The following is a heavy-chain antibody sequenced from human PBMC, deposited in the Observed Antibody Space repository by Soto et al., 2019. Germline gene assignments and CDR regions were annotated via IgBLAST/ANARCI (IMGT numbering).Heavy chain of an antibody. V-gene: IGHV4-39*01. J-gene: IGHJ5*02. CDR1: GVSISSSSYY. CDR2: IYYSGST. Sequence: SETLSLTCTVSGVSISSSSYYWGWIRPPPGKGLEWIGSIYYSGSTYYNPSLKSRVTISVDTSKNQFSLKLSSVTAADTAVYYCARQYYDFWSGSVPGWFDPWGQGTLVTVSS. D-gene: IGHD3-3*01. CDR3: ARQYYDFWSGSVPGWFDP.